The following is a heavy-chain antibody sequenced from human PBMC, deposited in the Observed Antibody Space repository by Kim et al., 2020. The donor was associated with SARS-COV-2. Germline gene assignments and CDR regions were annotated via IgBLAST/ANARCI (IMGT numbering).Heavy chain of an antibody. CDR2: IYYTGST. CDR1: GGSINNYY. Sequence: SETLFLTCTVSGGSINNYYWSWIRQPPGKGLEWIGFIYYTGSTNYNPSLKSRVTISVDTSKNQFSLILSSVTAADTAVYYCARDGCTNGVCFSYFDYWGQGTLVTASS. J-gene: IGHJ4*02. D-gene: IGHD2-8*01. CDR3: ARDGCTNGVCFSYFDY. V-gene: IGHV4-59*13.